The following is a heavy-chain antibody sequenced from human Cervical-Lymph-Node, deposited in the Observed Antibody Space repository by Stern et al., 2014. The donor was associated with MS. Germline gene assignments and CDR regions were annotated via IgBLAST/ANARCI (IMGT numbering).Heavy chain of an antibody. CDR3: AKAPIAMVGSYLDS. V-gene: IGHV3-30*18. J-gene: IGHJ4*02. D-gene: IGHD6-19*01. CDR1: GFTFSTYG. Sequence: QVQLEESGGGVVQPGKSLRLSCAASGFTFSTYGMHWVRQAPGKGLEWVTFISFDGSKKYFADAVKGRFATSRDNSKDTLHLEMNSLRVDDTAVYYCAKAPIAMVGSYLDSWGQGTLVIVSS. CDR2: ISFDGSKK.